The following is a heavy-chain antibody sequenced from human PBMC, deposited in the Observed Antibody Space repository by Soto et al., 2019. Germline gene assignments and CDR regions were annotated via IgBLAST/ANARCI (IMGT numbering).Heavy chain of an antibody. V-gene: IGHV4-38-2*02. CDR3: AREDDAAGMDV. J-gene: IGHJ6*02. CDR1: ASSISLYY. Sequence: QVHLQESGPGLVKPSETVSLTCTIGASSISLYYWGWVRQPPGKGLEWIASIYHSGSSYYNPSLKSRVSLSLETSRGQLSLNLTSVTAADTAVYYCAREDDAAGMDVWGQGTTVIVSS. CDR2: IYHSGSS. D-gene: IGHD1-1*01.